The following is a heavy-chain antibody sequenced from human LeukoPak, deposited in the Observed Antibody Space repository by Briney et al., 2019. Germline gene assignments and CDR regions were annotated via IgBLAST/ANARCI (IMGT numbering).Heavy chain of an antibody. D-gene: IGHD1/OR15-1a*01. V-gene: IGHV4-59*01. CDR1: GGSISSYY. Sequence: SETLSLTCTVSGGSISSYYWSWIRQPPGKGLEWIGYIYYSGSTNYNPSLKSRVTISVDTSKNQFSLKLSSVTAADTAVYFCARQGEGTIDIWGQGTLVTVSS. CDR3: ARQGEGTIDI. J-gene: IGHJ3*02. CDR2: IYYSGST.